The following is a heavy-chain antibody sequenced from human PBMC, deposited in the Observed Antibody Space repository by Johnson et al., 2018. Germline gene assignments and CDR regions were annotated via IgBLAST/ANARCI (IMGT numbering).Heavy chain of an antibody. CDR3: ARALYGDYGIYYYYYGMDV. V-gene: IGHV4-34*01. D-gene: IGHD4-17*01. J-gene: IGHJ6*02. Sequence: QVQLQQWGAGLLKPSETLSLTCAVYGGSFSGYYWRWIRQPPGKGLEWIGEINHSGSTNYNPSLKSRVTISLDTSKNQFSLKLNSVTAADTAVYYCARALYGDYGIYYYYYGMDVWGQGTTVTVSS. CDR2: INHSGST. CDR1: GGSFSGYY.